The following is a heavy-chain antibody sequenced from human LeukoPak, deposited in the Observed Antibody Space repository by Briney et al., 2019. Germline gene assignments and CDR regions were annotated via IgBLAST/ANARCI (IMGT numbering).Heavy chain of an antibody. CDR3: ARGGYDSSGYLFFDY. CDR1: GGSISSYY. J-gene: IGHJ4*02. V-gene: IGHV4-4*07. Sequence: PSETLSLTCTVSGGSISSYYWSWIRQPAGKGLEWIGRIYTSGSTSYNPSLKSRVTMSVDTSKNQFSLKLSSVTAADTAVYYCARGGYDSSGYLFFDYWGQGTLVTVSS. D-gene: IGHD3-22*01. CDR2: IYTSGST.